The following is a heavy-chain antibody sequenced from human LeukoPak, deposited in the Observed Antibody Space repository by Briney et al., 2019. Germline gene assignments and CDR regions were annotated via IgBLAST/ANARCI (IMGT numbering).Heavy chain of an antibody. V-gene: IGHV4-30-4*07. Sequence: SQTLSLTCAVSGGSISSGGYSWSWIRQPPGKGLEWIGYIYYSGSTYYNPSLKSRVTISKDTSKNQFSLNLRSITAADTAVYYCARDSYYYYYMDVWGKGTTVTVSS. J-gene: IGHJ6*03. CDR3: ARDSYYYYYMDV. CDR2: IYYSGST. CDR1: GGSISSGGYS.